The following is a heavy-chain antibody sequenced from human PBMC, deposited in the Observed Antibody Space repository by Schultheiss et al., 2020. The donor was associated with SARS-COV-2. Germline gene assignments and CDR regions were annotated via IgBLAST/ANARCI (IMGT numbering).Heavy chain of an antibody. CDR1: GGSISSYY. V-gene: IGHV4-4*07. Sequence: SETLSLTCTVSGGSISSYYWSWIRQPAGKGLEWIGRIYTSGSTNYNPSLKSRVTMSVDTSKNQFSLKLSSVTAADTAVYYCARLVSSLAAAGAGFFDSWGQGTLVTVSS. CDR3: ARLVSSLAAAGAGFFDS. D-gene: IGHD6-13*01. CDR2: IYTSGST. J-gene: IGHJ4*02.